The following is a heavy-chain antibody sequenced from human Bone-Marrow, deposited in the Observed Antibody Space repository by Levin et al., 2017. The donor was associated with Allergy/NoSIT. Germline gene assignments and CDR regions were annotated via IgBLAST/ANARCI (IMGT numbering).Heavy chain of an antibody. Sequence: GESLKISCAASGFTFTTHGMHWVRQAPGKGLEWVSVTSSDESAKDYADSVKGRFTVSRDNSKNTLFLQMSSLRAEDTAVYYCAKGLRTTGGVYDAFDIWGRGTMVTVSS. J-gene: IGHJ3*02. CDR3: AKGLRTTGGVYDAFDI. CDR1: GFTFTTHG. V-gene: IGHV3-30*18. CDR2: TSSDESAK. D-gene: IGHD2-8*02.